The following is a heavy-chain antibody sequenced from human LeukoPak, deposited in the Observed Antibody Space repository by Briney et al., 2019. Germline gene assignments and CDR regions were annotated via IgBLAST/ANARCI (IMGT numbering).Heavy chain of an antibody. CDR2: FDPEDGET. D-gene: IGHD2-2*01. Sequence: ASVKVSCKVSGYSLTELSMHWVRQAPGKGLEWMGGFDPEDGETIYAQKFQGRVTMTEDTPTDTAYMELSSLRSEDTAVYYCATGLSGYYQLLPFDYWGQGTLVTVSS. V-gene: IGHV1-24*01. CDR1: GYSLTELS. J-gene: IGHJ4*02. CDR3: ATGLSGYYQLLPFDY.